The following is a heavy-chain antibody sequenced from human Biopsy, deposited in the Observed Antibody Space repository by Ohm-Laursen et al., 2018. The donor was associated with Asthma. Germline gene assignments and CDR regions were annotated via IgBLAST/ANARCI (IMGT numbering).Heavy chain of an antibody. CDR2: LHYSGSPYYT. J-gene: IGHJ6*02. D-gene: IGHD6-19*01. CDR1: GGSISNSNYY. Sequence: GTLSLTCTVSGGSISNSNYYWGWIRQSPGKGLEWIGSLHYSGSPYYTFYNPSLESRVTISLDASKNEFSLRLTYVTAADMVQYYCVRQSGYRSGWPKLLFVYYGMDVWGPGTTVTVSS. V-gene: IGHV4-39*01. CDR3: VRQSGYRSGWPKLLFVYYGMDV.